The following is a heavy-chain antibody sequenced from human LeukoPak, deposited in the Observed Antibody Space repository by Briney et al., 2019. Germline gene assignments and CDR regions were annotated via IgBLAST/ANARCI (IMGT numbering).Heavy chain of an antibody. D-gene: IGHD6-19*01. V-gene: IGHV4-59*01. CDR3: ARYSSGWYHNWFDP. J-gene: IGHJ5*02. CDR2: IYYSGST. CDR1: GGSTSSYY. Sequence: SETLSLTCTVSGGSTSSYYWSWIRQPPGKGLEWIGYIYYSGSTNYNPSLKSRVTISVDTSKNQFSLKLSSVTAADPAVYYCARYSSGWYHNWFDPWGQGTLVTVSS.